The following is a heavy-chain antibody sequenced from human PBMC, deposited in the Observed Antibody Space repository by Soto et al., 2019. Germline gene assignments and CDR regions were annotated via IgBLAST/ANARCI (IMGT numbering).Heavy chain of an antibody. V-gene: IGHV3-48*02. D-gene: IGHD3-22*01. CDR2: ISSSSSTI. Sequence: EVQLVESGGGLVQPGGSLRLSCAASGFTFSSYSMNWVRQAPGKGLEWVSYISSSSSTIYYADSVKGRFTISRDNAKNSLYLQMNSLRDEDTAVYYCARDRQYYYDSSGYYSLWGQGTLVTVSS. CDR3: ARDRQYYYDSSGYYSL. CDR1: GFTFSSYS. J-gene: IGHJ4*02.